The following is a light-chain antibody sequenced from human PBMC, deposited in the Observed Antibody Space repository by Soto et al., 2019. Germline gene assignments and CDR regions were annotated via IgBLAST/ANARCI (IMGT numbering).Light chain of an antibody. Sequence: EIVLTQSPGTLSLSPGERATLSCRASQSVSSSYLAGYQQKPGQAPRLLIYGASSRATGIPDMFSGSGSGTDFTLTISRLEPEDFAVYYCQQYGSSRTFGQGTKVEIK. CDR1: QSVSSSY. CDR2: GAS. J-gene: IGKJ1*01. V-gene: IGKV3-20*01. CDR3: QQYGSSRT.